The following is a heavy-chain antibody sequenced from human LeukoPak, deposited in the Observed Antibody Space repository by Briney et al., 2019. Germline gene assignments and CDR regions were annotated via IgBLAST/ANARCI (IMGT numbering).Heavy chain of an antibody. Sequence: ASVNVSCKASGYTFTGYYMHWVRQAPGQGLEWMGCINPNSGGTNYAQKFQRSVTMTRDTSISTAYMELRRMRSDDTDVYYCAREGIEYRLRPPSWDDYNWFDPWGQGTLVTVSS. CDR3: AREGIEYRLRPPSWDDYNWFDP. CDR1: GYTFTGYY. J-gene: IGHJ5*02. V-gene: IGHV1-2*02. CDR2: INPNSGGT. D-gene: IGHD3-16*01.